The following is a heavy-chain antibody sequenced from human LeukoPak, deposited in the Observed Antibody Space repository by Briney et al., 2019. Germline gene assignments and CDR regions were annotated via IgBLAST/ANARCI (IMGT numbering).Heavy chain of an antibody. CDR1: GFTFSSYS. CDR3: AKVVATKTSYWYFDL. J-gene: IGHJ2*01. CDR2: ISGSGGST. D-gene: IGHD5-12*01. V-gene: IGHV3-23*01. Sequence: PGGSLRLSCAASGFTFSSYSMNWVRQAPGKGLEWVSAISGSGGSTYYADSVKGRFTISRDNSKNTLYLQMNSLRAEDTAIYYCAKVVATKTSYWYFDLWGRGTLVTVSS.